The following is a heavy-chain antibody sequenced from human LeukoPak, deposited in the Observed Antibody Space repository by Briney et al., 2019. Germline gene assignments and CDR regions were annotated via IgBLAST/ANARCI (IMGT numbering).Heavy chain of an antibody. J-gene: IGHJ4*02. CDR1: GDSVSSNSAA. D-gene: IGHD6-6*01. V-gene: IGHV6-1*01. CDR3: ARNDGGCIAARTSDCHFDY. CDR2: TYYRSKWYN. Sequence: SQTLSLTCAISGDSVSSNSAAWNWIRQSPSRGLEWLGRTYYRSKWYNDYAVSVKSRITINPDTSKNQFSLQLNSVTPEDTAVYYCARNDGGCIAARTSDCHFDYWGQGTLVTVSS.